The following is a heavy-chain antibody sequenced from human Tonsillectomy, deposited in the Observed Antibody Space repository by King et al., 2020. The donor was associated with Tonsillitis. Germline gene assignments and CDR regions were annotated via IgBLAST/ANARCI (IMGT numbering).Heavy chain of an antibody. CDR1: GFTFSIYS. CDR2: IKQHGSEK. Sequence: QLVQSGGGLVQPGGSLRLSCAASGFTFSIYSMSWVRQAPGKGLEWVANIKQHGSEKYYVDSVKGRFTISRDNPKNSLYLQMNSLRAEDTAVYYCARGDYYYDSSGYSIFDYWGQGTLVTVSS. D-gene: IGHD3-22*01. V-gene: IGHV3-7*01. CDR3: ARGDYYYDSSGYSIFDY. J-gene: IGHJ4*02.